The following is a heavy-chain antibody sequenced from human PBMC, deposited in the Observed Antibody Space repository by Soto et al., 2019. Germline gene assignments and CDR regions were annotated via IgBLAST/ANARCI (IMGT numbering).Heavy chain of an antibody. CDR2: IGESGTPT. Sequence: GGSLRLSCATSGFTFSSYAMKWVRQAPGKGLEWVSLIGESGTPTYYADSVEGRFTISRDNSGNTLFLEMYSLRAEDTAVYYCARYIPGVRYYGMDVWGQGTTVTVS. J-gene: IGHJ6*02. CDR3: ARYIPGVRYYGMDV. D-gene: IGHD2-2*01. V-gene: IGHV3-23*01. CDR1: GFTFSSYA.